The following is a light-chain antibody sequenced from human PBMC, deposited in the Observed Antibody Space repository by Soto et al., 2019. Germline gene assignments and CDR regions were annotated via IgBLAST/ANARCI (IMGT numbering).Light chain of an antibody. CDR1: SSNIGAGYD. CDR3: QSYDSSLSGVG. Sequence: QSVLTQPPSVSGAPGQRVTIACTGSSSNIGAGYDVHWYQQLPGTAPKLLIYGNRNLPSGVPDRFSGSKSGTSASLAITGLQAEDEADYYCQSYDSSLSGVGFGGGTKRTVL. V-gene: IGLV1-40*01. J-gene: IGLJ2*01. CDR2: GNR.